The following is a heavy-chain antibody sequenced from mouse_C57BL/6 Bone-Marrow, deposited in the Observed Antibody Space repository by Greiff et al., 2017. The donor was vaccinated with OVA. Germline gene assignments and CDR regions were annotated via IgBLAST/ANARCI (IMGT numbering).Heavy chain of an antibody. V-gene: IGHV1-76*01. CDR1: GYTFTDYY. CDR3: ARRPDGYYAMDY. D-gene: IGHD2-3*01. CDR2: IYPGSGNT. J-gene: IGHJ4*01. Sequence: QVQLKESGAELVRPGASVKLSCKASGYTFTDYYINWVKQRPGQGLEWIARIYPGSGNTYYNEKFKGKATLTAEKSSSTAYMQLSSLTSEDSAVYFCARRPDGYYAMDYWGQGTSVTVSS.